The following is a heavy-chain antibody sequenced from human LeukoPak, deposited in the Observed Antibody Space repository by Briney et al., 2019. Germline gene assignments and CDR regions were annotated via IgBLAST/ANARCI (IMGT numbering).Heavy chain of an antibody. CDR1: GFTFGDYA. CDR3: AKDRDERYSSSWYGDYFDY. CDR2: IRYDGSNK. J-gene: IGHJ4*02. V-gene: IGHV3-30*02. D-gene: IGHD6-13*01. Sequence: GGSLRLSCTASGFTFGDYAMSWFRQAPGKGLEWVAFIRYDGSNKYYADSVKGRFTISRDNSKNTLYLQMNSLRAEDTAVYYCAKDRDERYSSSWYGDYFDYWGQGTLVTVSS.